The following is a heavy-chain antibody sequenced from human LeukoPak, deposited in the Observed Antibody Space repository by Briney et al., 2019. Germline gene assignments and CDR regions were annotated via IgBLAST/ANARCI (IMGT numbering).Heavy chain of an antibody. CDR1: GYTFTSYG. CDR2: ISAYNGNT. Sequence: ASVKVSCKASGYTFTSYGISWVRQAPGQGLEWMGWISAYNGNTNYAQKLQGRVTMTTDTSTSTAYMELRSLRSDDTAVYYCARTPDTGFDSSGWHFEEYAFDIWGQGTMATVSS. CDR3: ARTPDTGFDSSGWHFEEYAFDI. D-gene: IGHD6-19*01. J-gene: IGHJ3*02. V-gene: IGHV1-18*04.